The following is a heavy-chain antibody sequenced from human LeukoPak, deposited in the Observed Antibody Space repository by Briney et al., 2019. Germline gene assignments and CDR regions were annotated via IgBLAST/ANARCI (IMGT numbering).Heavy chain of an antibody. D-gene: IGHD3-16*01. CDR3: ARGGLAIDS. CDR1: GGSISSHY. V-gene: IGHV4-59*11. J-gene: IGHJ4*02. CDR2: SYNSENT. Sequence: SETLSLTCTVSGGSISSHYWSWIRQPPGKGLEWIGYSYNSENTNYNPSLMSRVTISVDPSKNRFSLKLSSVTAADTAVYFCARGGLAIDSWGQGTLVTVSS.